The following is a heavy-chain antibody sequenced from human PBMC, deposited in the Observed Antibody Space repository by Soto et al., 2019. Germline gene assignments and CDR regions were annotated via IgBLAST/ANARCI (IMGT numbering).Heavy chain of an antibody. Sequence: SVKVSCKASGDTFSSYALSWVRQAPGQGLEWMGGIIPIFDARTYAQKFQGRVTTSADKSTKTGYMELGSLTSEDTAVYYCARSSTTYSYQSSPYWPDKELDIWGQGTLVTVS. CDR3: ARSSTTYSYQSSPYWPDKELDI. V-gene: IGHV1-69*06. D-gene: IGHD3-16*01. CDR2: IIPIFDAR. CDR1: GDTFSSYA. J-gene: IGHJ4*02.